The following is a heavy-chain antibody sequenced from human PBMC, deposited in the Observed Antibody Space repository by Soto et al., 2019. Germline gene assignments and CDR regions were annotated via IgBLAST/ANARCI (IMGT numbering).Heavy chain of an antibody. CDR3: ARLSGWRVAATDY. D-gene: IGHD2-15*01. V-gene: IGHV1-69*06. Sequence: QVQLVQSGAEVKKPGSSVKVSCKASGGTFSSYAISWVRQAPGQGLEGMGGIIPIFGTANYAQKFQGRVTVTADKSTGTAYMELSSLRSEKTAVYYCARLSGWRVAATDYWVQGTMVTVS. J-gene: IGHJ4*02. CDR1: GGTFSSYA. CDR2: IIPIFGTA.